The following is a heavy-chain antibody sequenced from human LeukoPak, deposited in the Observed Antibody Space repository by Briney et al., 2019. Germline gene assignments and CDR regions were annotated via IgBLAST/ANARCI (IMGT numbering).Heavy chain of an antibody. CDR3: ARGLGQRGFGY. CDR1: GFTFSSYS. J-gene: IGHJ4*02. Sequence: GGSLRLSCAASGFTFSSYSMIWVRQAPGKGREWVSYISSSSSTIYYADSVKGRFTISRDNAKNSLYLQMNSRRDEDTAVYYCARGLGQRGFGYWGQETLVTVSS. CDR2: ISSSSSTI. D-gene: IGHD3-10*01. V-gene: IGHV3-48*02.